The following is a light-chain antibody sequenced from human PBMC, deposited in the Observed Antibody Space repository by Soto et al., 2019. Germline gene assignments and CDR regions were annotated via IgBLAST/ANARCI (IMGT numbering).Light chain of an antibody. CDR1: QSVSSY. Sequence: DIVLTQSPATLSLSPGERATLSCRASQSVSSYLAWYQQKPGQAPTLLIYDASNMATGIPARFSGSGSGTDFTLTISSLEPEDFAVYYCQQRTKWPSSTFGQGTRLEIK. V-gene: IGKV3-11*01. CDR2: DAS. J-gene: IGKJ5*01. CDR3: QQRTKWPSST.